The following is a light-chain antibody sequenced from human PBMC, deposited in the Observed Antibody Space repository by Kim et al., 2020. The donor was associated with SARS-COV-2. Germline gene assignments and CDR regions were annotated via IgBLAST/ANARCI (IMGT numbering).Light chain of an antibody. CDR1: QSVLYSSNNKNY. Sequence: RATINSRASQSVLYSSNNKNYLAWYQQKPGQPPKLLIYWASTRDSGVPDRFSGRGSGTDFTLTISSLEAEGVAVYYCQQYYSTPPTFGQGTKLEIK. V-gene: IGKV4-1*01. CDR3: QQYYSTPPT. J-gene: IGKJ2*01. CDR2: WAS.